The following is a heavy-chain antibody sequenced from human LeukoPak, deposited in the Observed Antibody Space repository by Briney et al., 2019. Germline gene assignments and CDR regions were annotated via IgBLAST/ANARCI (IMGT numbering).Heavy chain of an antibody. V-gene: IGHV3-23*01. CDR2: ITGSGGST. Sequence: GGSLRLSCAASGFTFSSYAMSWVRQAPGKGLEWVSGITGSGGSTYYADSVKGRFTISRDNSKNTLYLQMNSLRAEDTAVYYCARDPGAGTTGAFDIWGQGTMVTVSS. D-gene: IGHD1-1*01. CDR1: GFTFSSYA. J-gene: IGHJ3*02. CDR3: ARDPGAGTTGAFDI.